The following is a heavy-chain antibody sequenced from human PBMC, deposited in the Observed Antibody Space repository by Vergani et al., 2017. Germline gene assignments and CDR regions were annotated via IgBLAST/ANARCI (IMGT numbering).Heavy chain of an antibody. CDR1: GGSISSSSYY. J-gene: IGHJ4*02. D-gene: IGHD3-22*01. CDR3: ARADYYDSSGYYSRALFGFDY. CDR2: IYYSGST. Sequence: QLQLQESGPGLVKPSETLSLTCTVSGGSISSSSYYWGWIRQPPGKGLEWIGSIYYSGSTYYNPSLKSRVTISVDTSKNQFSLKLSSVTAADTAVYYCARADYYDSSGYYSRALFGFDYWGQGTLVTVSS. V-gene: IGHV4-39*07.